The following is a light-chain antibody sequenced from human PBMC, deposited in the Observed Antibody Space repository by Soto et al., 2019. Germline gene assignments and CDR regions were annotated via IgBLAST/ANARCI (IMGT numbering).Light chain of an antibody. CDR3: QQYDSYSGYT. V-gene: IGKV1-5*01. J-gene: IGKJ2*01. Sequence: DIQMTQSPSTLSASVGDRVTITCRASQSISSWLAWYQQKPGKAPKFLIYDASSVESGVPSRFSGSGSGTECTLAISSLQPDDFATYYCQQYDSYSGYTFGQGTKLEIK. CDR1: QSISSW. CDR2: DAS.